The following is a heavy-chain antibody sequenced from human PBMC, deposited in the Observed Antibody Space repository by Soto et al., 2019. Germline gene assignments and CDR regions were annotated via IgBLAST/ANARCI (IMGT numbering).Heavy chain of an antibody. V-gene: IGHV4-59*08. Sequence: SETLSLTCTVSGGSISSYYWSWIRQPPGKGLEWIGYIYYSGSTNYNPSLKSRVTISVDTSKNQFSLKLSSVTAADTAVYYCARLRNDFYYYYYMDVWGKGTTVTVSS. D-gene: IGHD3-3*01. CDR3: ARLRNDFYYYYYMDV. J-gene: IGHJ6*03. CDR2: IYYSGST. CDR1: GGSISSYY.